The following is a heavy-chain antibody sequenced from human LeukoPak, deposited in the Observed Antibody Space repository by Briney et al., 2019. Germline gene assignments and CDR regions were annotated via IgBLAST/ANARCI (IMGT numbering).Heavy chain of an antibody. Sequence: PSETLSLTCSVSGGSLNSYYWSWIRQPAGKGLEWIGRVYTSEDAKYNPSLESRVSMSLDTSKNQFSLKLSSVTAADTAVYYCARYGDPNYCFDYWGQGTLVTVSA. J-gene: IGHJ4*02. CDR2: VYTSEDA. CDR1: GGSLNSYY. D-gene: IGHD2-21*02. V-gene: IGHV4-4*07. CDR3: ARYGDPNYCFDY.